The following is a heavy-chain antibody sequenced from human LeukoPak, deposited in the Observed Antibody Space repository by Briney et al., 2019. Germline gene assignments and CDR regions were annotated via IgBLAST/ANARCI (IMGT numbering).Heavy chain of an antibody. V-gene: IGHV3-23*01. CDR2: ISGGAEST. D-gene: IGHD3-16*01. CDR1: GFTFSSYA. Sequence: GGSLRLSCVVSGFTFSSYAMTWVRQAPGKGLEWVSAISGGAESTYYADSVKGRFTISRDNSKNTLYMRMNSLRAEDTAIYYCATRLSRDAFDIWGQGTMVTVSS. J-gene: IGHJ3*02. CDR3: ATRLSRDAFDI.